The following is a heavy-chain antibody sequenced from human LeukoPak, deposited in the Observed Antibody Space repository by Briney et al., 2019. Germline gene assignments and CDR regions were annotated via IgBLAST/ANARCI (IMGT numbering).Heavy chain of an antibody. J-gene: IGHJ4*02. V-gene: IGHV3-53*01. CDR2: IYSGGTT. Sequence: GGSLRLSCAVSGFTISSNYMSWVRHPPGKGLERVSVIYSGGTTYYADSVKRRFTISRDNSKNTVYLQMTSLRVDDTAVYYCARVFYHHSRGYLGYWGEGTLVTVYS. CDR3: ARVFYHHSRGYLGY. CDR1: GFTISSNY. D-gene: IGHD3-22*01.